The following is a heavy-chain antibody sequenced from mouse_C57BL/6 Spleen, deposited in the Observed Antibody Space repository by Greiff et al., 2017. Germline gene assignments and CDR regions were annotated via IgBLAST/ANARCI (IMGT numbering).Heavy chain of an antibody. CDR3: ARQGKGRCAY. Sequence: EVQLVESGGDLVKPGGSLKLSCAASGFTFSSYGMSWVRQTPDKRLEWVATISSGGSYTYYPDSVKGRFTISRDNAKNTLYLQMSSLKSEDTAMYYCARQGKGRCAYWGQGTLVTVSA. J-gene: IGHJ3*01. CDR1: GFTFSSYG. CDR2: ISSGGSYT. V-gene: IGHV5-6*01. D-gene: IGHD3-3*01.